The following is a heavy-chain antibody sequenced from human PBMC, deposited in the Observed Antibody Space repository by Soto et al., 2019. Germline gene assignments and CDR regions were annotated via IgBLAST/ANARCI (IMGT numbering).Heavy chain of an antibody. V-gene: IGHV3-48*02. D-gene: IGHD2-15*01. CDR1: GFTFSNCG. J-gene: IGHJ6*02. CDR3: ARCSRNSCYSYGVDV. CDR2: ISDSGATK. Sequence: PGGSLRLSCAASGFTFSNCGMNWVRQTPGKGLEWVSYISDSGATKHYADSVKGRFTISRDNGKDSLYLQMNSLRDEDTAVYFCARCSRNSCYSYGVDVWGQGAT.